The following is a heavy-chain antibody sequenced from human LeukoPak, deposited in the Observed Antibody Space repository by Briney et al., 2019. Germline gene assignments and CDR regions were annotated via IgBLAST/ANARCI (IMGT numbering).Heavy chain of an antibody. CDR2: ISAYNGNT. CDR3: ARVPDGLDYGDYVIRYYYYGMDV. D-gene: IGHD4-17*01. J-gene: IGHJ6*02. V-gene: IGHV1-18*01. CDR1: GYTFTSYG. Sequence: GASVTVSCKASGYTFTSYGISWLRPAPAQGLEWMGWISAYNGNTHYAQKLQGRVTMTTDTSTSTAYMELRSLRSDDTAVYYCARVPDGLDYGDYVIRYYYYGMDVWGQGTTVTVSS.